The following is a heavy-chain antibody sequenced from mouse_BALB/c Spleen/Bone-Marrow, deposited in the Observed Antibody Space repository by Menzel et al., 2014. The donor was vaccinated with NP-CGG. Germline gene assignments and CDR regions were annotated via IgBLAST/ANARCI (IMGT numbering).Heavy chain of an antibody. V-gene: IGHV2-6-7*01. CDR2: IWGDGST. J-gene: IGHJ4*01. Sequence: VKLMESGPGLVAPSQSLSITCTVSGFSLTGYGVNWVRQPPGKGLEWLGMIWGDGSTDYKSALKSRLGISKDNSKSQVFLKMNSLQTDDTARYYCARALYDYDDLYCAMDYWGQGTSVTVSS. D-gene: IGHD2-4*01. CDR1: GFSLTGYG. CDR3: ARALYDYDDLYCAMDY.